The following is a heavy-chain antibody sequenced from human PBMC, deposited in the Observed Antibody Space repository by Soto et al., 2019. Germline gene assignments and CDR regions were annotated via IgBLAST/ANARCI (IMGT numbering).Heavy chain of an antibody. D-gene: IGHD6-13*01. V-gene: IGHV1-8*01. J-gene: IGHJ6*02. CDR3: ARGQGISSSSSFPYV. Sequence: ASVKGSCKASGYTFTSYDINWVRQATGQGLEWMGWMNPNSGNTGYAQKFQGRVTMTRNTSISTAYMELSSLRSEDTAVYYCARGQGISSSSSFPYVWGQGTTVTVSS. CDR2: MNPNSGNT. CDR1: GYTFTSYD.